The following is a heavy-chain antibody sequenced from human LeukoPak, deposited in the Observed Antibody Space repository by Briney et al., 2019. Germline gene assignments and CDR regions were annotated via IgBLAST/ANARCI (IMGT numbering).Heavy chain of an antibody. V-gene: IGHV4-34*01. CDR2: INHSGST. CDR3: ARGYYGSGSGNWFDP. J-gene: IGHJ5*02. Sequence: SETLSLTCAVYGGSFSGYYWSWIRQPPGKGLEWIGEINHSGSTNYNPSLKSRVTISVDTSKNQFSLKLSSVTAADTAVYYCARGYYGSGSGNWFDPWGQGTLDTVSS. CDR1: GGSFSGYY. D-gene: IGHD3-10*01.